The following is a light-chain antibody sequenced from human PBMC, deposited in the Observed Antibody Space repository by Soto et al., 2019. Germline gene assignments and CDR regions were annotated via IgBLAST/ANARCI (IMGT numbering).Light chain of an antibody. CDR3: QQRSNWPPIT. J-gene: IGKJ5*01. Sequence: EIVLTQSPGTLSLSPGERATLSCRASQSVFNNHIGWYQQKPGQAPRLLIYDASNRATGIPARFSGSGSGTDFTLTISSLEPEDFAVYYCQQRSNWPPITFGQGTRLEIK. V-gene: IGKV3-11*01. CDR1: QSVFNNH. CDR2: DAS.